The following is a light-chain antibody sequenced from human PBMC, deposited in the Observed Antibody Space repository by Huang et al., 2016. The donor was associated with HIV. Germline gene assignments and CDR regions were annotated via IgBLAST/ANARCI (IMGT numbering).Light chain of an antibody. J-gene: IGKJ4*01. CDR2: AAS. V-gene: IGKV3-11*01. CDR3: QQRSNWPLT. Sequence: EIVLTQSPATLSLSPGERASLSCRASQSVGSYFTWYQHKHVQAPRLLIYAASTRATGIPPRFIGSGSGTDFTLTISNLEPEDFAVYYCQQRSNWPLTFGGGTKVEI. CDR1: QSVGSY.